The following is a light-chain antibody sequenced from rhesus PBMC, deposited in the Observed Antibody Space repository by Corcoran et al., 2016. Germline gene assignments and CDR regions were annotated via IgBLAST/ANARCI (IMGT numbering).Light chain of an antibody. CDR3: QHGYGTPLT. CDR2: KAS. CDR1: ENVNNY. V-gene: IGKV1-74*01. Sequence: DIQMTQSPSSLSASVGDRVTITCRASENVNNYLNWYQQKPGNAPKLLIYKASTLKSGVPSRFSGSGSGTDYTFTISSLQPEDVATYYCQHGYGTPLTFGGGTKVEIK. J-gene: IGKJ4*01.